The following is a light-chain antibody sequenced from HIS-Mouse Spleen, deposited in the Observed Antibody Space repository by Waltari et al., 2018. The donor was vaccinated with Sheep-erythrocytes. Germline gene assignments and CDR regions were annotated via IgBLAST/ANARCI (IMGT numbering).Light chain of an antibody. CDR1: SRAVGSYNR. J-gene: IGLJ2*01. V-gene: IGLV2-18*01. CDR2: EVS. CDR3: SLYTSSSTLV. Sequence: QSALTQPPSVSGSPGQSVTIPCTGTSRAVGSYNRVPWYQQPPGTAPKLMIYEVSNRPSGVPDRFSGSKSGNTASLTISGLQAEDEADYYCSLYTSSSTLVFGGGTKLTVL.